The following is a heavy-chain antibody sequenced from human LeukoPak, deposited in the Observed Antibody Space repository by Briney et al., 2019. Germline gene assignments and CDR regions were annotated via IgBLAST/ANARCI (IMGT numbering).Heavy chain of an antibody. D-gene: IGHD6-13*01. CDR1: GGSISSGSYS. CDR3: ARYSCTWPYWYFDL. CDR2: IYYSGST. V-gene: IGHV4-30-2*01. J-gene: IGHJ2*01. Sequence: PSQTLSLTCAVSGGSISSGSYSWGWIRQPPGKGLGWIGYIYYSGSTYYNPSLKSRVTISVDRSKNQFSLKVTSVTAADTAVYYCARYSCTWPYWYFDLWGRGTLVTVSS.